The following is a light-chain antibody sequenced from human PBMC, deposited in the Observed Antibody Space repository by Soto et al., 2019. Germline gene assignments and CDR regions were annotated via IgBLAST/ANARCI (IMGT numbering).Light chain of an antibody. J-gene: IGLJ2*01. CDR1: SSDVGGYNY. V-gene: IGLV2-14*01. Sequence: QSALTQPASVSGSPGQSITISCTGTSSDVGGYNYVYWYQQHPGKAPKLMIYDVSNRPSGVSNRFSGSKSGTTASLTISGLQAEDDADYYCSSYTISSIGIGGGTKLTVL. CDR3: SSYTISSIG. CDR2: DVS.